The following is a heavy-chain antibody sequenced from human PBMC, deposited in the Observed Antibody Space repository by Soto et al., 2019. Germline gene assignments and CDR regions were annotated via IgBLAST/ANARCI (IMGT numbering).Heavy chain of an antibody. CDR2: IYYSGST. CDR1: GDSIRSGNHY. V-gene: IGHV4-30-4*01. J-gene: IGHJ6*02. Sequence: SETLSLTCTVSGDSIRSGNHYWSWIRQPPGKGLEWIGYIYYSGSTYYSPSLKSRVTISVDTSKNQFSLKLNSVTAADTAVYYCASVDSLTVYGCMDVWGQGTTVTVSS. CDR3: ASVDSLTVYGCMDV. D-gene: IGHD3-9*01.